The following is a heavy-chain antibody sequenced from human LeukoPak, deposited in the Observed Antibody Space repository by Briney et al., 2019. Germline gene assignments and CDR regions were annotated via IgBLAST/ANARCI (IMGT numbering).Heavy chain of an antibody. Sequence: PGGSLRLSCAASGFTFSSYAMHWVRQAPGKGLEWVAVISYDGSNKYYADSVKGRFTISRDNSKNTLYLQMNSLRAEDTAVYYCARDWTPTYSSGWRHYYMDVWGKGTTVTVSS. V-gene: IGHV3-30*04. J-gene: IGHJ6*03. CDR1: GFTFSSYA. D-gene: IGHD6-19*01. CDR3: ARDWTPTYSSGWRHYYMDV. CDR2: ISYDGSNK.